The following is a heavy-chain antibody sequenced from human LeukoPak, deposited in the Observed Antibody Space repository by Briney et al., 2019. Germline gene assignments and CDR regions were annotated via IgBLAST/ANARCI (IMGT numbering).Heavy chain of an antibody. CDR1: GFTFSNFW. V-gene: IGHV3-7*01. CDR2: IKPDGSEK. CDR3: ARARGIDY. D-gene: IGHD3-16*01. J-gene: IGHJ4*02. Sequence: PGGSLRLSCAASGFTFSNFWMSWVRQAPGKGLEWVANIKPDGSEKYYVASVKGRFTISRDNAKNSLYLQMNSLRADDTAVYYCARARGIDYWGQGTLVTVSS.